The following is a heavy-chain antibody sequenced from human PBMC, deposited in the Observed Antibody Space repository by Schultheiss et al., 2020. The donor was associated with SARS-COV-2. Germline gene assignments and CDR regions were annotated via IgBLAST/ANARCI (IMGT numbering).Heavy chain of an antibody. Sequence: SETLSLTCTVSGGSISSYYWSWIRQPAGKGLEWIGRIYTSGSTYYNPSLKSLVTISVDTSKNQFSLKLSSVTAADTAVYYCAREPPLYCSGGSCYSPWGQGTLVTVSS. J-gene: IGHJ5*02. D-gene: IGHD2-15*01. CDR3: AREPPLYCSGGSCYSP. CDR1: GGSISSYY. V-gene: IGHV4-4*07. CDR2: IYTSGST.